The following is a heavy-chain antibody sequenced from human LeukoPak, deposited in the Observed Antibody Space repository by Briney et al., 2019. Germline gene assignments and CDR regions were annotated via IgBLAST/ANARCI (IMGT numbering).Heavy chain of an antibody. CDR3: ASGGVTVYSYGPDY. Sequence: ASVKVSCKASGYTFTGYYIHWVRQAPGQGLEWMGWINPNSGGTNYAQKFQDRVTMTRDTSISTAYMELSRLTSDDTAIYYCASGGVTVYSYGPDYWGQGTLVAVSS. J-gene: IGHJ4*02. D-gene: IGHD5-18*01. V-gene: IGHV1-2*02. CDR1: GYTFTGYY. CDR2: INPNSGGT.